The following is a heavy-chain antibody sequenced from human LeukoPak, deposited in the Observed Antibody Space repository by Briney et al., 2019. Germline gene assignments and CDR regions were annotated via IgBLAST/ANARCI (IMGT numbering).Heavy chain of an antibody. CDR3: TTYTYGDYDFYNYGMDV. D-gene: IGHD4-17*01. Sequence: PGGSLRLSCAASGLTFSKAWMGWVRQPPGKGLEWVGRIKSKSDGGTTDYAAPVKGRFTISREDSKNTLYLQMNSLKTEDTAVYYCTTYTYGDYDFYNYGMDVWGQGTTVTVSS. CDR1: GLTFSKAW. V-gene: IGHV3-15*01. CDR2: IKSKSDGGTT. J-gene: IGHJ6*02.